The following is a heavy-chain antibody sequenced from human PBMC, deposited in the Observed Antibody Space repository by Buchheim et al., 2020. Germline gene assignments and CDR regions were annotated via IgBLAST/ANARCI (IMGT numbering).Heavy chain of an antibody. Sequence: QVQLVESGGGVVQPGRSLRLSCAASGFTFSSYGMHWVRQAPGKGLEWVAVISYDGSNKYYADSVKGRFTISRDNSKNTLYLQMNSLRAEDTAVYYCAKETGGSSHFDYWGQGTL. CDR1: GFTFSSYG. CDR3: AKETGGSSHFDY. D-gene: IGHD1-26*01. CDR2: ISYDGSNK. V-gene: IGHV3-30*18. J-gene: IGHJ4*02.